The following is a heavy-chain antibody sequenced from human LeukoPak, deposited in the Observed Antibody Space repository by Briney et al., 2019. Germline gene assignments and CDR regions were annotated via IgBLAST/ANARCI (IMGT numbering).Heavy chain of an antibody. CDR1: GGSISSYY. CDR3: ARPQWFGENPFDY. J-gene: IGHJ4*02. D-gene: IGHD3-10*01. V-gene: IGHV4-59*08. CDR2: IYYSEST. Sequence: SETLSLTCTVSGGSISSYYWSWIRQPPGKGLEWIGYIYYSESTNYNPSLKSRVTISVDTSKNQFSLKLSSVTAADTAVYYCARPQWFGENPFDYWGQGTLVTVSS.